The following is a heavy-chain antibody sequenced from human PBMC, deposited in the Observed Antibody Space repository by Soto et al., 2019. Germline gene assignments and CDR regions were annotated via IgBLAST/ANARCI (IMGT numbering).Heavy chain of an antibody. J-gene: IGHJ6*02. CDR2: IYHSAST. Sequence: SETLSLTCAVSGGSISSSNWWSWVRQPPGKGIEWCGQIYHSASTNYNPSLKCRVTISVDKSKNQYSLKLSSVTASDTAVYYCSIGDYDSSGYYYCMDVWGQGTTVTVSS. D-gene: IGHD3-22*01. CDR3: SIGDYDSSGYYYCMDV. V-gene: IGHV4-4*02. CDR1: GGSISSSNW.